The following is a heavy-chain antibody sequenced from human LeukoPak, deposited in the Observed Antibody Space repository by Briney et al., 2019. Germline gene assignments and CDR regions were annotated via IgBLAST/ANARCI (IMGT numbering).Heavy chain of an antibody. CDR3: ASNPVEMATMFQYYMDV. Sequence: PGGSLRLSCVGTGFSFSTYGMTWVRQAPGKGLEWVSLISGTGGSIYYAESVKGRFTISRDNFKNTMYLQMNSLRAEDTAVYYCASNPVEMATMFQYYMDVWGKGTTVTISS. J-gene: IGHJ6*03. CDR2: ISGTGGSI. V-gene: IGHV3-23*01. CDR1: GFSFSTYG. D-gene: IGHD5-24*01.